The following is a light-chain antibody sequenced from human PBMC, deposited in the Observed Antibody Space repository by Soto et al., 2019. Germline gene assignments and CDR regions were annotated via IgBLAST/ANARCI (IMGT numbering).Light chain of an antibody. CDR3: QVWDSGSDYV. CDR2: GDR. J-gene: IGLJ1*01. V-gene: IGLV3-21*02. Sequence: SYELTQPPAVSVAPGQTASITCGGYNIASKSVHWYQQKPGQAPVLVVCGDRDRPSGIPERFSGFNSGTTATLTISRVEAGDEADYYCQVWDSGSDYVFGSGTKVTVL. CDR1: NIASKS.